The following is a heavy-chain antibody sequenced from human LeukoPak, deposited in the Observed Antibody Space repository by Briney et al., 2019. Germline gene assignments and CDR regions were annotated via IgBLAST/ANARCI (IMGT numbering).Heavy chain of an antibody. J-gene: IGHJ3*02. CDR1: GFTFSSYA. CDR2: ISSSSSYI. D-gene: IGHD6-19*01. Sequence: PGGSLRLSCAASGFTFSSYAMNWVRQAPGKGLEWVSSISSSSSYIYYADSVKGRFTISRDNAKNSLYLQMNSLRAEDTAVYYCARDGMGQWLALHDAFDIWGQGTMVTVSS. CDR3: ARDGMGQWLALHDAFDI. V-gene: IGHV3-21*01.